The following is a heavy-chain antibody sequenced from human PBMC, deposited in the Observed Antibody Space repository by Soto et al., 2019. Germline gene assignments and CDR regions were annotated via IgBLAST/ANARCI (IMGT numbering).Heavy chain of an antibody. J-gene: IGHJ4*02. D-gene: IGHD3-22*01. V-gene: IGHV3-48*02. CDR2: ISSSSSTI. Sequence: GGSLRLSCAASGFTFSSYIMNGVRQAPGKGLEWVSYISSSSSTIYYADSVEGRFTISRDNAKNSLYLQMNSLRDEDTAVYYCARDSRNYYDSSGPGDYWGQGTLVTVSS. CDR1: GFTFSSYI. CDR3: ARDSRNYYDSSGPGDY.